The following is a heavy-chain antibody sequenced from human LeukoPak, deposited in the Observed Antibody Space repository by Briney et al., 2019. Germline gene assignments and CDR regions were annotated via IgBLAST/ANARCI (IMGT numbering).Heavy chain of an antibody. CDR3: ARSTADRNYDFWSGYYQYYFDY. Sequence: ASVEVSCKASGYTFTSYDINWVRQATGQGLEWVGWMNPNSGNTGYAQKFQGRVTMTRNTSISTAYMELSSLRSEDTAVYYCARSTADRNYDFWSGYYQYYFDYWGQGTLVTVSS. CDR1: GYTFTSYD. V-gene: IGHV1-8*01. D-gene: IGHD3-3*01. J-gene: IGHJ4*02. CDR2: MNPNSGNT.